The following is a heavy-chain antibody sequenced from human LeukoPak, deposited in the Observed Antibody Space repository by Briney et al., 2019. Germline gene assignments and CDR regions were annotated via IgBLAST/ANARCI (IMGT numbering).Heavy chain of an antibody. CDR3: ARDLRRDCSTTTCYAFDY. Sequence: GGSLRLSCAVSGSIFSSYAMSWVRQAPGKGLEWVSVISGSGGLTYYADSVKGRFTISRDNSKNTLYLQMNSLRADDTAVYYCARDLRRDCSTTTCYAFDYWGQGTLVTVSS. CDR2: ISGSGGLT. J-gene: IGHJ4*02. V-gene: IGHV3-23*01. CDR1: GSIFSSYA. D-gene: IGHD2-2*01.